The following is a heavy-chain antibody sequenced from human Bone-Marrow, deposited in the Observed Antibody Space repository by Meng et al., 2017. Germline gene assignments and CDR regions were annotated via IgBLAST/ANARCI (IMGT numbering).Heavy chain of an antibody. CDR3: ARQKFSYGLGPPAY. CDR1: GGSFRGYF. CDR2: INHRGST. D-gene: IGHD5-18*01. Sequence: QVQLQQWGAGRLKPSETLSFTCGVYGGSFRGYFWAWIRQPPGKGLEWIGEINHRGSTNYNPSLKSRVTISVDTSKSQVSLNLSSVTAADTAVYYCARQKFSYGLGPPAYWGQGTLVTVSS. J-gene: IGHJ4*02. V-gene: IGHV4-34*01.